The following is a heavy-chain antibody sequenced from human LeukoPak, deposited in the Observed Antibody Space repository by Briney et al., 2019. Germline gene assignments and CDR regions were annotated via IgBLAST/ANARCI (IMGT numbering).Heavy chain of an antibody. D-gene: IGHD3-10*01. CDR3: ARGGGITLVRGVPPSGHYGMDV. CDR1: GGSFSGYY. Sequence: SETLSLTCAVYGGSFSGYYWSWIRQPPGEGLEWIGEINHSGSTNYNPSLKSRVTISVDTSKNQFSLKLSSVTAADTAVYYCARGGGITLVRGVPPSGHYGMDVWGKGTTVTVSS. J-gene: IGHJ6*04. V-gene: IGHV4-34*01. CDR2: INHSGST.